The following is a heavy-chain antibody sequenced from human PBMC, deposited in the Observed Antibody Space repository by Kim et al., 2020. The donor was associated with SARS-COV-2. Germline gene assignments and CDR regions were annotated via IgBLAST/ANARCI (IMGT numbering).Heavy chain of an antibody. CDR2: ISSSFSYT. V-gene: IGHV3-11*06. D-gene: IGHD1-1*01. Sequence: GGSLRLSCAASGFTFSDYDMSWIRQAPGKGLDWITYISSSFSYTNYADSVKGRFIISRDNAKNSLYLQMNSLRGEDTAVYYCARHKWNENYFDYWGQGALVTVSS. J-gene: IGHJ4*02. CDR1: GFTFSDYD. CDR3: ARHKWNENYFDY.